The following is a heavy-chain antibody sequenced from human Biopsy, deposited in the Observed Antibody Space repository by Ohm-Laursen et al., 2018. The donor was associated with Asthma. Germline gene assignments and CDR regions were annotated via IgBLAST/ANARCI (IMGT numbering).Heavy chain of an antibody. CDR3: ARTYYDFLTGQVKDVFGV. CDR1: GYNFISFA. D-gene: IGHD3-9*01. Sequence: SVKVSCKASGYNFISFAIHWVRQAPGQRLEWMGWVNTGNGATKYSQKFRGRVTITRDTSASTAYMELRSLRSEDTATYYCARTYYDFLTGQVKDVFGVWGQGTMVTVSS. V-gene: IGHV1-3*04. CDR2: VNTGNGAT. J-gene: IGHJ3*01.